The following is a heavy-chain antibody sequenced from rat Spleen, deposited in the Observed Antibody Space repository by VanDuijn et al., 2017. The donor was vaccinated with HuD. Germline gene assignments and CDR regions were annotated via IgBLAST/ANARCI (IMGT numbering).Heavy chain of an antibody. CDR1: GLSLTTNS. D-gene: IGHD1-9*01. J-gene: IGHJ3*01. CDR3: ARGYYGYTYDWFAY. V-gene: IGHV2-47*01. CDR2: TWSNGGT. Sequence: QVQLEESGPGLVQTSQTLSLTCTVSGLSLTTNSVSWIRQSPGKGLEWMGVTWSNGGTDYNSGIKSRLSISRDTSKSQVFLEMNSLQPEDTAMYFCARGYYGYTYDWFAYWGQGALVTVSS.